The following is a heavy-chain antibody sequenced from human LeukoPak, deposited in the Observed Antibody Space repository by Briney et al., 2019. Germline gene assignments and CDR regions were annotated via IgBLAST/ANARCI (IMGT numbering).Heavy chain of an antibody. Sequence: GGSLRLSCAASGFTFSNYAMSWVRQAPGKGLEWVSSISDSGGSTDYADSVKGRFTISRDNSKNTLYLQMNSLRAEDTAVFYCAKFLYGWGNYYNDYFDYWGQGTLVTVSS. CDR3: AKFLYGWGNYYNDYFDY. D-gene: IGHD3-10*01. CDR1: GFTFSNYA. V-gene: IGHV3-23*01. J-gene: IGHJ4*02. CDR2: ISDSGGST.